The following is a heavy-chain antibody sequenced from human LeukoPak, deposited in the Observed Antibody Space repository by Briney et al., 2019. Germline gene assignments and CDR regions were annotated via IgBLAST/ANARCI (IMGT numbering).Heavy chain of an antibody. D-gene: IGHD6-13*01. CDR2: ISAYNGNT. CDR3: ARDDSGFSSNWFPFDY. J-gene: IGHJ4*02. CDR1: GYTYTNYG. V-gene: IGHV1-18*01. Sequence: ASVKVSCKASGYTYTNYGISWVRQAPGHGLEWMGWISAYNGNTNYAQKLQGRVTMTTDTSTSTAYMELRSLSSDDTAVYYCARDDSGFSSNWFPFDYWGQGTLVTVSS.